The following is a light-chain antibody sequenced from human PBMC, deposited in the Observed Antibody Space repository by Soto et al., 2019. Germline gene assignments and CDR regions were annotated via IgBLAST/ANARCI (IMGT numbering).Light chain of an antibody. V-gene: IGKV3-11*01. CDR1: QSVSSY. CDR2: DAS. J-gene: IGKJ4*01. CDR3: QQRSNWPPVT. Sequence: PGERATLSCRASQSVSSYLAWYQQKPGQAPRLLIYDASNRATGIPARFSGSGSGTDFTLTISSLEPEDFAIYYCQQRSNWPPVTFGGGTQVEIK.